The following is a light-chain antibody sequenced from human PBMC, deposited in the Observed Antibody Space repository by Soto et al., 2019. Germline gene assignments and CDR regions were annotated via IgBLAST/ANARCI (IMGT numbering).Light chain of an antibody. V-gene: IGKV1-39*01. CDR2: GAK. J-gene: IGKJ5*01. Sequence: DVQMAGQPSFLSASVGDRATMTCRASQAISNYLNWYQQKPGKAPNLLIFGAKTLQSGVPSRVSGSGYGTDFTLTITTLQPEDVGIYDCQQGHATPLTLGRGTRLEIK. CDR3: QQGHATPLT. CDR1: QAISNY.